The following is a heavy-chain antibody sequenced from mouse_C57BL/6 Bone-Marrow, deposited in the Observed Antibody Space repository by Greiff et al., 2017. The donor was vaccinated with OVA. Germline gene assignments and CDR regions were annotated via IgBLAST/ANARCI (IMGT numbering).Heavy chain of an antibody. Sequence: VQLQQPGAELVKPGASVKLSCKASGYTFTSYWMQWVKQRPGQGLEWIGEIDPSDSYTNYNQKFKGKATLTVDTSSSTAYMQLSSLTSEVSAVYYGGTGYFDYWGQGTTLTVSS. CDR3: GTGYFDY. CDR2: IDPSDSYT. CDR1: GYTFTSYW. J-gene: IGHJ2*01. D-gene: IGHD4-1*01. V-gene: IGHV1-50*01.